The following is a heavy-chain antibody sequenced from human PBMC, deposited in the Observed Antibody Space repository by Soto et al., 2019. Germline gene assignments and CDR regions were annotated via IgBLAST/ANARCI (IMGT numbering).Heavy chain of an antibody. J-gene: IGHJ4*02. Sequence: ASVKVCCKASGYTFTGYYRHWVRQAPGQGLEWMGWINPNSGGTNYAQKFQGRVTMTRDTSISTAYMELSRLRSDDTAVYYCARPNDYGDPHLFDYWGQGTLVTVSS. CDR3: ARPNDYGDPHLFDY. CDR2: INPNSGGT. D-gene: IGHD4-17*01. V-gene: IGHV1-2*02. CDR1: GYTFTGYY.